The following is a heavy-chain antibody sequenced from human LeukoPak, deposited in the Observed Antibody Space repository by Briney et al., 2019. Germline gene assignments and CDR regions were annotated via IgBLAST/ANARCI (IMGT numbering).Heavy chain of an antibody. CDR2: ISHIGSS. CDR1: GGPFRGFF. J-gene: IGHJ6*03. Sequence: PSETLSLTCAVYGGPFRGFFRSWIRQAPGKGLEWIGEISHIGSSNYNPSLKSRITISVGTSKSQFSLRLTSVTAADTAVYYCARGGIRYYYYYMDVWGKGTTVTVSS. CDR3: ARGGIRYYYYYMDV. V-gene: IGHV4-34*01. D-gene: IGHD1-14*01.